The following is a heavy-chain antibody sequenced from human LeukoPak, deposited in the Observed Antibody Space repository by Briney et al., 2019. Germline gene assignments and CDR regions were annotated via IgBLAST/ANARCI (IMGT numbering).Heavy chain of an antibody. CDR3: AREGEYGDYV. V-gene: IGHV4-34*01. Sequence: SETLSLTCAVYGGSFSGYYWSWIRQPPGKGLEWIGEINHSGSTNYNPSLKSRVTISVDTSKSQFSLKLSSVTAADTAVYYCAREGEYGDYVGGQGTLVTVSS. CDR2: INHSGST. D-gene: IGHD4-17*01. J-gene: IGHJ4*02. CDR1: GGSFSGYY.